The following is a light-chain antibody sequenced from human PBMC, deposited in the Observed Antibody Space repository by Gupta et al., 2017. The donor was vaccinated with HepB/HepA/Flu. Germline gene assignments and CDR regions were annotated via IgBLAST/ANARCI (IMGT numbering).Light chain of an antibody. V-gene: IGKV1-5*03. CDR1: QSISSW. J-gene: IGKJ4*01. CDR2: KAS. Sequence: DIQMTQSPSTLSASVGDRVTITCRASQSISSWLAWYQQKPGKAPKLLIYKASSLESGVPSRFSGRGSGTEFTLTISSLQPDDFATYYCQQYNSYPRLTFGGGTKVEIK. CDR3: QQYNSYPRLT.